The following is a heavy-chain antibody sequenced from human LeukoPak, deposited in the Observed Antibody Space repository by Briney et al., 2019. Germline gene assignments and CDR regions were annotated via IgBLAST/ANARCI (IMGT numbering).Heavy chain of an antibody. CDR1: GGSISSGSYY. D-gene: IGHD6-19*01. J-gene: IGHJ4*02. Sequence: SETLSLTCTVSGGSISSGSYYWSWIRQPAGKGLEWIGRIYTSGSTNYNPSLKSRVTISVDTSKNQFSLKLSSVTAADTAVYYCARSGAGIAVARPDYWGQGTLVTVSS. V-gene: IGHV4-61*02. CDR3: ARSGAGIAVARPDY. CDR2: IYTSGST.